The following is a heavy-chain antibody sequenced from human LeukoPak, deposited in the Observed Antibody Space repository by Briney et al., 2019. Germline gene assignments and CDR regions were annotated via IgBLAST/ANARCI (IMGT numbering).Heavy chain of an antibody. CDR1: GYTLTELS. V-gene: IGHV1-24*01. D-gene: IGHD1-7*01. Sequence: ASVKVSCKVSGYTLTELSMHWVRQAPGKGLEWMGGFDPEDGETIYAQKFQGRVTMTEDTSTDAAYMELSSLRSEDTAVYYCATVFFITGTTVPFDPWGQGTLVTVSS. CDR3: ATVFFITGTTVPFDP. CDR2: FDPEDGET. J-gene: IGHJ5*02.